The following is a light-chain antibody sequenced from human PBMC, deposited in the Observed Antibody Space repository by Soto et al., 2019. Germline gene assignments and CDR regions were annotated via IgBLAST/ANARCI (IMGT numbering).Light chain of an antibody. J-gene: IGKJ4*01. CDR2: GTS. V-gene: IGKV3-20*01. CDR1: QSVSSIY. CDR3: QQYGTSPPLT. Sequence: EIVLTQSAGTLSLSPGERATLSCRASQSVSSIYLAWYQQKPGQAPRLLIYGTSSRATGIPDRFSGSGSGTDFTLPISRLEPEDFAVYYCQQYGTSPPLTFGGGTKVEIK.